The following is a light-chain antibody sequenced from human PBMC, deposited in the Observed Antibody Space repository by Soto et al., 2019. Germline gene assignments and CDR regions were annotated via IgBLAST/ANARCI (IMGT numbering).Light chain of an antibody. CDR1: QSDSSSY. V-gene: IGKV3-20*01. Sequence: IVWPQSPGTLSLSPGERATLSCRASQSDSSSYLAWYQQKPGQAPRLLIYGASSRATGIPDRFSGSGSGTDFTLTISRLEAEDFAVYYCQQYGSSPWTFGQGTKVDIK. CDR2: GAS. CDR3: QQYGSSPWT. J-gene: IGKJ1*01.